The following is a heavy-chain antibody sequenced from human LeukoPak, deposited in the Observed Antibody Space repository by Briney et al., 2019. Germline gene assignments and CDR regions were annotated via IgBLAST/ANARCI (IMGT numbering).Heavy chain of an antibody. CDR2: ISYDGSNK. Sequence: GRSLRLSCAASAFTSSSYGMHYVRQAPGKGLEWVAVISYDGSNKYYADSVKGRFTISRDNSKNTLYLQMNSLRAEDTAVYYCARAHEYSYGSAPYYYYGMDVWGQGTTVTVSS. CDR1: AFTSSSYG. D-gene: IGHD5-18*01. V-gene: IGHV3-30*03. CDR3: ARAHEYSYGSAPYYYYGMDV. J-gene: IGHJ6*02.